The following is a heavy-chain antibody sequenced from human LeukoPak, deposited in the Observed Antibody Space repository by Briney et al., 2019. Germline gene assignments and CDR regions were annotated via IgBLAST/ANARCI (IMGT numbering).Heavy chain of an antibody. CDR2: TYYRSKWYN. J-gene: IGHJ4*02. V-gene: IGHV6-1*01. CDR3: ARDFGTTGWHTFDY. Sequence: SQTLSLTCVVSGDIVSSKNGAWNWIRQSPSRGLEWLGRTYYRSKWYNDYAESMEGRMTISQDTSKNQYPLHLNSVTPDDTAVYYCARDFGTTGWHTFDYWGQGTLVTVSS. D-gene: IGHD6-19*01. CDR1: GDIVSSKNGA.